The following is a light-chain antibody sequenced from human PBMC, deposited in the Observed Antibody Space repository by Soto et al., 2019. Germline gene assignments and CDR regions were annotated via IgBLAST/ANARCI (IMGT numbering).Light chain of an antibody. CDR3: LNYNSAPRA. Sequence: DIEMTQSPSSLSASVGDRVTITCRASQAISSYLAWYQQKPGKVPKLLIYAASTLQSGVPSRFSGSGSGTDFTLTISTLQPKDVATYYCLNYNSAPRAFGQGTKVEIK. CDR2: AAS. J-gene: IGKJ1*01. V-gene: IGKV1-27*01. CDR1: QAISSY.